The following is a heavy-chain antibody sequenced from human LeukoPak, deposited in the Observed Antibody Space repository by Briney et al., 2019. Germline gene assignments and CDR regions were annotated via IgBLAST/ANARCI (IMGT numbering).Heavy chain of an antibody. J-gene: IGHJ5*02. Sequence: GGSLRLACAASGSTFSNYPMTWVRQAPGKGGAWVSTISGNGDDTYYADSVKGRFTMSRDNTKNRLCVQMYRLRADDTAIYYCAKTTTRSSYSDKTASNWFDPWGQGTLVTVSS. D-gene: IGHD1-1*01. CDR3: AKTTTRSSYSDKTASNWFDP. CDR1: GSTFSNYP. CDR2: ISGNGDDT. V-gene: IGHV3-23*01.